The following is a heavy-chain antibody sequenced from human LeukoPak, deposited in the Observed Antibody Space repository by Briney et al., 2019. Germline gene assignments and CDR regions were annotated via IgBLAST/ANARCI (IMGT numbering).Heavy chain of an antibody. CDR2: ISGGSSSP. J-gene: IGHJ4*02. CDR3: AKGYSSGWYYFDY. D-gene: IGHD6-19*01. CDR1: GFTFSTYA. V-gene: IGHV3-23*01. Sequence: GRSLRLSCAASGFTFSTYAMTWVRQAPGKGLEWVSSISGGSSSPNYADSVKGRFSISRDNSKNTVYLQINSLRAEDTAVYYCAKGYSSGWYYFDYWGQGTLVTVSP.